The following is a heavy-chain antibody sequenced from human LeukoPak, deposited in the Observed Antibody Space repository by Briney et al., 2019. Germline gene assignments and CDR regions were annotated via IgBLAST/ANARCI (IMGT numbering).Heavy chain of an antibody. J-gene: IGHJ6*03. D-gene: IGHD3-10*01. V-gene: IGHV4-38-2*02. CDR3: AGRRFTMVRGVIKLYYYYYMDV. CDR1: GYSISSGYY. Sequence: TSETLSLTCTVSGYSISSGYYWGWIRQPPGKGLEWIGYIYHSGSTYYNPSLKSRVTISVDTSKNQFSLKLSPVTAADTAVYYCAGRRFTMVRGVIKLYYYYYMDVWGKGTTVTISS. CDR2: IYHSGST.